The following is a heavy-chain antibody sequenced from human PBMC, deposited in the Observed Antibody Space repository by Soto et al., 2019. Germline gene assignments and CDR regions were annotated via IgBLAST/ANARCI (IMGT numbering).Heavy chain of an antibody. V-gene: IGHV4-39*01. CDR1: GGSISSSTYY. J-gene: IGHJ4*02. D-gene: IGHD2-15*01. CDR2: ISDSGNT. Sequence: PSETLSLTCTVSGGSISSSTYYWGWIRQPPGKGLECIGSISDSGNTYYNPSLKSRVTISVDTSKNQFSLKLRSVAAADTAVYYCAGHVTEVDIAVVVAATLYFDYWGQGTLVTVSS. CDR3: AGHVTEVDIAVVVAATLYFDY.